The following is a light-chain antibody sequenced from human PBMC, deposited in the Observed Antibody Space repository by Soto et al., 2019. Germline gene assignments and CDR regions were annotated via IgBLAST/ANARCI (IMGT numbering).Light chain of an antibody. V-gene: IGKV1-9*01. J-gene: IGKJ4*01. Sequence: IQLTQSPTSLSASLGDRVTMTCRASQGISVYLAWYQQKSGQAPKLLIYGATALQSGVPSRFSGSGSGTDFTLTISSLQPEDFATYYCQQLNSYPLTFGGGTKVDIK. CDR3: QQLNSYPLT. CDR2: GAT. CDR1: QGISVY.